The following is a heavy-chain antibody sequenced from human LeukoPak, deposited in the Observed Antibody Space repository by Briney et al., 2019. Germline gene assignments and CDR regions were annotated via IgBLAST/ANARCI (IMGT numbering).Heavy chain of an antibody. CDR2: ISAYNGNT. Sequence: ASVKVSCKASGYTFTSYGISWVRQAPGQGFEWMGWISAYNGNTNYAQKLQGRVTMTTDTSTSTAYMELRSLRSDDTAVYYCARSALIAVAGKDDYWGQGTLVTVSS. D-gene: IGHD6-19*01. V-gene: IGHV1-18*04. J-gene: IGHJ4*02. CDR1: GYTFTSYG. CDR3: ARSALIAVAGKDDY.